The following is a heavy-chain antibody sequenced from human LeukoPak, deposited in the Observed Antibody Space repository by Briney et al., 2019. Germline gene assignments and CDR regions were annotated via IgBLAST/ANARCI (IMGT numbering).Heavy chain of an antibody. CDR1: GFTFDDYG. J-gene: IGHJ4*02. Sequence: GGSLRLSCAASGFTFDDYGMSWVRQAPGKGLEWVSGINWNGGATGYADSVKGRFTISRDNAKNPLFLQMNSLRAEDTALYYCATRSRGYSYGGFDYWGQGTLVTVSS. D-gene: IGHD5-18*01. CDR3: ATRSRGYSYGGFDY. CDR2: INWNGGAT. V-gene: IGHV3-20*04.